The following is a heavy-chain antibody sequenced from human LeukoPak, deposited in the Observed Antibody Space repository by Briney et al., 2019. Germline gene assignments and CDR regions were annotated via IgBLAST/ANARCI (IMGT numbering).Heavy chain of an antibody. CDR3: ARDEPTVTTGPPVGS. D-gene: IGHD4-17*01. CDR2: INGYGTTT. V-gene: IGHV3-74*01. CDR1: GFTFETYW. J-gene: IGHJ4*02. Sequence: GGSLRLSCAASGFTFETYWMHWVRQAPGKGLVWVSCINGYGTTTNYADSVKGRFTISRDNAKNTLYLQMNSLRVEDTAVYYCARDEPTVTTGPPVGSWGQGTLVTVSS.